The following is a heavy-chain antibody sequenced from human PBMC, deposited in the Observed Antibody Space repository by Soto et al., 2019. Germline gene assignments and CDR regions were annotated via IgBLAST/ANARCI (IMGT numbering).Heavy chain of an antibody. D-gene: IGHD3-16*01. CDR1: GYSFIYYP. CDR3: AREPRGGGKCHFNYSAL. J-gene: IGHJ4*02. Sequence: ASVKVSCKASGYSFIYYPIHWVRQAPGQRLEWMGWINLGNGNTAYSQKFQGRVTITRDTSASTVYMELSSLTSEDTAVYYCAREPRGGGKCHFNYSALWGKGTLVTV. CDR2: INLGNGNT. V-gene: IGHV1-3*01.